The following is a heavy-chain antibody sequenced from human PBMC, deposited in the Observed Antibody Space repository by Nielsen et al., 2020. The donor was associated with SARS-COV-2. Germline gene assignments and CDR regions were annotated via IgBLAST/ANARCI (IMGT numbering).Heavy chain of an antibody. Sequence: GGSLRLSCAASGFTFSSYSMNWVRQAPGKGLEWVSYISSSSSTIYYADSVKGRFTISRDNAKNSLYLQMNSLRPEDTAVYFCAKERSPKSSAGWPYDYWGQGTLVTVSS. CDR1: GFTFSSYS. CDR3: AKERSPKSSAGWPYDY. J-gene: IGHJ4*02. V-gene: IGHV3-48*04. D-gene: IGHD6-19*01. CDR2: ISSSSSTI.